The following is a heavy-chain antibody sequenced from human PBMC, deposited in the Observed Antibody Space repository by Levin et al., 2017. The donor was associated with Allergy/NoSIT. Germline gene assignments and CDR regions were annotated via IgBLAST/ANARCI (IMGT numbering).Heavy chain of an antibody. CDR3: ARIQDCTSSSCYFFDY. J-gene: IGHJ4*02. V-gene: IGHV4-30-4*01. CDR2: IYYTGTT. CDR1: GVSISGGDFY. Sequence: SQTLSLTCVVSGVSISGGDFYWSWIRQTPGKGLEWIGFIYYTGTTYYNPSLKSRATISMHTPENQLFLRLTSVTAADTAVYYCARIQDCTSSSCYFFDYWGQGTLVTVSS. D-gene: IGHD2-15*01.